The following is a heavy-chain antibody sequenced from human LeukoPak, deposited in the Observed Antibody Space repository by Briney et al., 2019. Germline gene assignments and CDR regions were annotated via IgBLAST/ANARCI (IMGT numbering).Heavy chain of an antibody. D-gene: IGHD6-19*01. CDR3: ARLFGSGWPGYFYYAMDV. CDR2: AYSDGNT. J-gene: IGHJ6*02. Sequence: GGSLRLSCAASGITVNSTYISWVRQAPGKGLEWVSVAYSDGNTYYAGSVKGRFTITRDNSKNTLFLQMNSLRAEDTAVYYCARLFGSGWPGYFYYAMDVWGQGTTVAVSS. CDR1: GITVNSTY. V-gene: IGHV3-66*04.